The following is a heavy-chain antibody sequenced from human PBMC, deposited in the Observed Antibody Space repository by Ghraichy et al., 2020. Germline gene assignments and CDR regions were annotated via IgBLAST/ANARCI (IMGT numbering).Heavy chain of an antibody. CDR2: ISYDGSNK. Sequence: GGSLRLSCAASGFTFSSYGMHWVRQAPGKGLEWVAVISYDGSNKYYADSVKGRFTISRDNSKNTLYLQMNSLRAEDTAVYYCAKDLRPYYYYGMDVWGQGPTVTVS. CDR1: GFTFSSYG. D-gene: IGHD5/OR15-5a*01. J-gene: IGHJ6*02. V-gene: IGHV3-30*18. CDR3: AKDLRPYYYYGMDV.